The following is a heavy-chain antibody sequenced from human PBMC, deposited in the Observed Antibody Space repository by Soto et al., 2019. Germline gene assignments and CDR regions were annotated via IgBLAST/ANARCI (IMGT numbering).Heavy chain of an antibody. V-gene: IGHV3-49*04. CDR2: INHNSGTI. CDR1: GFPFRTYA. Sequence: GGSLRLSCAASGFPFRTYAMNWVRQAPGKGLEWVSYINHNSGTIYYAASVKGRFTISRDGSKSIAYLQMDSLKTEDTAVYYCTRVDTGITGTLYYFDSWGQGTLVTVSS. CDR3: TRVDTGITGTLYYFDS. J-gene: IGHJ4*02. D-gene: IGHD1-20*01.